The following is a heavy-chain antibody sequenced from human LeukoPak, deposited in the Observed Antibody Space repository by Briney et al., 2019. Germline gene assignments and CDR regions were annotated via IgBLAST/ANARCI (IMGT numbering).Heavy chain of an antibody. CDR1: GGTFSSYA. V-gene: IGHV1-69*05. D-gene: IGHD5-18*01. J-gene: IGHJ4*02. CDR2: IIPIFGTA. CDR3: ARVGGYSYSSHFDY. Sequence: SVKVSCKASGGTFSSYAISWVRQAPGQGLEWMGRIIPIFGTANYAQKFQGRVTITTDEYTNTAYMELSSLSSEDTAVYSCARVGGYSYSSHFDYWGQGTLATVSS.